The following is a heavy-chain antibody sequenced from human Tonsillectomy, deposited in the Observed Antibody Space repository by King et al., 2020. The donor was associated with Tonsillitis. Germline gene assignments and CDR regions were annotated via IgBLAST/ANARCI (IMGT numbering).Heavy chain of an antibody. CDR2: MSYDGKNE. D-gene: IGHD2-15*01. CDR1: GFTLSTYT. Sequence: VQLVESGGGVVQPGRSLRLSCAASGFTLSTYTFHWVRQAPGKGLEWVALMSYDGKNENYADSVKGRFTVSRDNSKNTLYLQMNSLRPEDTAVYYCARERDYCSGGSCYYVDFWGQGTLVTVSS. CDR3: ARERDYCSGGSCYYVDF. J-gene: IGHJ4*02. V-gene: IGHV3-30*04.